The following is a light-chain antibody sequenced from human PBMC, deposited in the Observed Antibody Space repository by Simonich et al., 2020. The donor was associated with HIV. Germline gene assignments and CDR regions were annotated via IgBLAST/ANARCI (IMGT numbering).Light chain of an antibody. V-gene: IGKV3-11*01. CDR1: QSVSSY. CDR3: QQRSNWPPYT. J-gene: IGKJ2*01. Sequence: EIVLTQSPATLSLSPGERATLSCRASQSVSSYLAWYQQKPGQAPRLLIYDASNRATGIPARFIGSGSWTDFTLTISSLEPEDFAVYYCQQRSNWPPYTFGQGTKLEIK. CDR2: DAS.